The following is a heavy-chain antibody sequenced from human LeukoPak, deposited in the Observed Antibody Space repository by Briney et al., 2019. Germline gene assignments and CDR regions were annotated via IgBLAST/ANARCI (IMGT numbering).Heavy chain of an antibody. CDR2: IKQDGSEK. D-gene: IGHD3-22*01. Sequence: GGSLRLSCAASGFTFSSYWMSGVRQAPGKGLEWVANIKQDGSEKYYVDSVKGRFTISRDNAKNSLYLQMNSLRAEDTAVYYCASDRDYSDSSGYLFDYWGQGTLVTVSS. V-gene: IGHV3-7*01. CDR3: ASDRDYSDSSGYLFDY. CDR1: GFTFSSYW. J-gene: IGHJ4*02.